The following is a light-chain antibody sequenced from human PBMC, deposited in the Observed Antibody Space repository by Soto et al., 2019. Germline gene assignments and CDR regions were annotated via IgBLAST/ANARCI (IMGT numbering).Light chain of an antibody. CDR1: SSDVGTYNF. CDR2: DVT. CDR3: CSNVGSSFSYV. V-gene: IGLV2-11*01. J-gene: IGLJ1*01. Sequence: QSALTQPRSVSGSPGQSVTISCTGTSSDVGTYNFVSWYQQHPGKAPKFMIYDVTKRPSGVPDRFSGSKSGNTASLTISGLHAEDEADYSCCSNVGSSFSYVFGTGTNLTVL.